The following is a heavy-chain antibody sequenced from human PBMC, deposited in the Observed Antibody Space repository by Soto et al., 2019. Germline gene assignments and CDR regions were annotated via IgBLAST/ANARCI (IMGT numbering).Heavy chain of an antibody. CDR2: IRGSGGST. V-gene: IGHV3-23*01. Sequence: EVQLLESGGGLVQPGGSLRLSCAASGFTFSSYAMRWVRQAPVKGLEWVSAIRGSGGSTYYADSVKGRFTISRDNSKNTLYLQMNSLRAEDTAVYYCARRGSGSYYDYWGQGTLGSVSS. J-gene: IGHJ4*02. D-gene: IGHD1-26*01. CDR1: GFTFSSYA. CDR3: ARRGSGSYYDY.